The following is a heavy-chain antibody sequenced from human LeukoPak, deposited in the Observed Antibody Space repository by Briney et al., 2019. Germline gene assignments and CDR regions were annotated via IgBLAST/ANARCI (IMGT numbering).Heavy chain of an antibody. CDR3: ASTYSSDAFDI. V-gene: IGHV1-2*02. D-gene: IGHD2-15*01. Sequence: ASVTVSCKASGYTFTGYYMHWVRQAPGQGLEWMGWIIPNSGDTNYAQKFQGRVTMTRDTAISTAYMERSRLRSDDTAVYFCASTYSSDAFDIWGQGTMVTVSS. CDR2: IIPNSGDT. CDR1: GYTFTGYY. J-gene: IGHJ3*02.